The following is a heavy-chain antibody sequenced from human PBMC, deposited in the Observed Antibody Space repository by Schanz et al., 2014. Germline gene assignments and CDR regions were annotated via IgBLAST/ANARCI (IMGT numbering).Heavy chain of an antibody. CDR3: ARDQGTGDLPILRPAYGMDV. CDR1: AGSISSGGYY. J-gene: IGHJ6*02. Sequence: QVQLQESGPGLEKPSQTLSLTCTVSAGSISSGGYYWTWIRHHPGKGREGIGYIYNRGSTYYNPSLKIRVTISADSSKTQFSLKLSSGTAADTAVYYCARDQGTGDLPILRPAYGMDVWGQGTTVTVSS. D-gene: IGHD7-27*01. CDR2: IYNRGST. V-gene: IGHV4-31*03.